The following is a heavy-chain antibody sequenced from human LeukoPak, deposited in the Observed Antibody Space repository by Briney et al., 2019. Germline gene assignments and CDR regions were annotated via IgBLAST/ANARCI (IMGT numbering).Heavy chain of an antibody. J-gene: IGHJ5*02. D-gene: IGHD6-19*01. V-gene: IGHV1-2*02. CDR2: INPNSGGT. CDR3: ARGSTRDSSGWYGPGKWFDP. Sequence: ASVTVSCKASGYTFTDYYMHWVRQAPGQGLEWMGWINPNSGGTNYAQNFQGRVTVTRDTSISTAFLELSSLRSDDTAVYYCARGSTRDSSGWYGPGKWFDPWGQGTLVTVSS. CDR1: GYTFTDYY.